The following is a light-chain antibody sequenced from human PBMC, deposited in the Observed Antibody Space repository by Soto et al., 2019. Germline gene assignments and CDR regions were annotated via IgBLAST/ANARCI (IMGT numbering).Light chain of an antibody. Sequence: IVLTHSPATLSLSPGERSTLSFMASQRVNSNLAWYQQKPGQAPRLLLYGASTRATGVPARFSGSGSGTEFTLTISSLQSEDFAVYYCQQYNNWPPITFGQGTKVDIK. J-gene: IGKJ1*01. V-gene: IGKV3-15*01. CDR1: QRVNSN. CDR3: QQYNNWPPIT. CDR2: GAS.